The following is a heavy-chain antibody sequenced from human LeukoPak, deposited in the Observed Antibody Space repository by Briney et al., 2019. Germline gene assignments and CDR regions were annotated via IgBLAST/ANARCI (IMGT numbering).Heavy chain of an antibody. D-gene: IGHD3-10*01. CDR1: GDSMIDHY. Sequence: PSETLSLTCTVSGDSMIDHYWSWVRQPPGKGLEWIGYRHHSGKANSDPSLRSRVTISIDTSNNQVSLMLTSVTAADTAVYYCARDTREYGSGSYYDDTFDSWGQGTLATVSS. CDR3: ARDTREYGSGSYYDDTFDS. CDR2: RHHSGKA. J-gene: IGHJ3*02. V-gene: IGHV4-59*11.